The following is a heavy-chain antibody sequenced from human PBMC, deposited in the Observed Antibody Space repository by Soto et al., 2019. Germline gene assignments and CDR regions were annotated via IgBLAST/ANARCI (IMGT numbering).Heavy chain of an antibody. CDR1: GFTFSSYG. Sequence: GGSLRLSCAASGFTFSSYGIHWVRQAPGKGLEWVAVISYDGSNKYYADSVKGRFTISRDNSKNTLYLQMNSLRAEDTAVYYCAKGYYDYVWGSYRLGYYGMDVWGQGTTVTSP. D-gene: IGHD3-16*02. J-gene: IGHJ6*02. V-gene: IGHV3-30*18. CDR3: AKGYYDYVWGSYRLGYYGMDV. CDR2: ISYDGSNK.